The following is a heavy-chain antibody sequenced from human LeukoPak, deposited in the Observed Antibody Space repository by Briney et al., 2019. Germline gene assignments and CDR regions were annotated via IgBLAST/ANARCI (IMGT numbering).Heavy chain of an antibody. V-gene: IGHV2-5*02. Sequence: SGPTLVNPTQTLTLTCTFSGFSLSTSEVGVGWIRQPPGKALEWLAVIFWDDDKRYSPSLQSRLTITKDTSKNQVVLTMTNMDPLDTATYYCAHRPGPGNIYSSSWYGAAFFDYWGQGTLVTVSS. D-gene: IGHD6-13*01. CDR3: AHRPGPGNIYSSSWYGAAFFDY. CDR1: GFSLSTSEVG. CDR2: IFWDDDK. J-gene: IGHJ4*02.